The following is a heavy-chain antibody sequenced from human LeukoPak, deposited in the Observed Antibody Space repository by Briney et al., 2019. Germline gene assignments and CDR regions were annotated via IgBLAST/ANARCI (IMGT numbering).Heavy chain of an antibody. D-gene: IGHD6-13*01. CDR3: ATALHSSSWSFDY. CDR1: GFTLRNYW. Sequence: GGSLRLSCAASGFTLRNYWMSWVRQAPGKGLEWVANIKQAGSERYYVDSVRGRFTISRDNVKNSLFLQIHSLRAEYTAVYYCATALHSSSWSFDYWGQGTLVAVSS. J-gene: IGHJ4*02. CDR2: IKQAGSER. V-gene: IGHV3-7*01.